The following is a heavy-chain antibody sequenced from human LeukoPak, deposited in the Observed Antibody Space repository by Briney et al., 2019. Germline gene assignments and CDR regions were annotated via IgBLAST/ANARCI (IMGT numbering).Heavy chain of an antibody. J-gene: IGHJ4*02. Sequence: PGGSLRLSCVASGFTFKYWMSWVRQAPGKGLEWVANINQDESEKYYVDSVKGRFTVSRDNAKNSPFLQMNSLSAEDTAVYYCARASTRSGTTYYFDYWGQGTLVTVSS. V-gene: IGHV3-7*01. CDR2: INQDESEK. D-gene: IGHD3-10*01. CDR1: GFTFKYW. CDR3: ARASTRSGTTYYFDY.